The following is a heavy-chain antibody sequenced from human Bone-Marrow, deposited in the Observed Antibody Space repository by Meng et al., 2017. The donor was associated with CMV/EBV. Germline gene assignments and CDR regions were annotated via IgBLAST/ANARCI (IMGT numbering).Heavy chain of an antibody. V-gene: IGHV1-2*02. CDR2: INPNSGGT. CDR1: GYTFTGYY. Sequence: ASVKVSCKASGYTFTGYYMHWVRQAPGQGLEWMGWINPNSGGTNYAQKFQGRVTMTRDTSISTAYMELSRLRSDDTAVYYCARANGGTTGYFDYWGQGTLVTVSS. J-gene: IGHJ4*02. D-gene: IGHD7-27*01. CDR3: ARANGGTTGYFDY.